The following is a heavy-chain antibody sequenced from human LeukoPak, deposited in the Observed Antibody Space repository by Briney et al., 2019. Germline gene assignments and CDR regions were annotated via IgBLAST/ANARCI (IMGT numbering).Heavy chain of an antibody. D-gene: IGHD3-22*01. CDR3: ARGGYYYDSPWGY. V-gene: IGHV4-38-2*02. J-gene: IGHJ4*02. Sequence: SETLSLTCTVSGYSISSGYYWGWIRQPPGKGLEWIGSIYHSGSTYYNPSLKSRVTISVDTSKNQFSLKQSSVTAADTAVYYCARGGYYYDSPWGYWGQGTLVTVSS. CDR1: GYSISSGYY. CDR2: IYHSGST.